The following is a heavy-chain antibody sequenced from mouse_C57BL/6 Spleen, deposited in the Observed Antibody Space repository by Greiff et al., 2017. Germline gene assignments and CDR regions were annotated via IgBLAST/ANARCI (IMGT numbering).Heavy chain of an antibody. D-gene: IGHD3-3*01. CDR3: ARDRAGTGYFDY. J-gene: IGHJ2*01. V-gene: IGHV5-4*01. CDR1: GFTFSSYA. Sequence: EVQLVESGGGLVKPGGSLKLSCAASGFTFSSYAMSWVRQTPEKRLEWVATISDGGSYTYYPDNVKGRFTISRDNAKNNLYLQMSHLKSEDTAMYYCARDRAGTGYFDYWGQGTTLTVSS. CDR2: ISDGGSYT.